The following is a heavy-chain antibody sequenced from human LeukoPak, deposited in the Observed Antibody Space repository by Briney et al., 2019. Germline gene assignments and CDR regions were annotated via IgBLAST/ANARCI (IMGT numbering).Heavy chain of an antibody. CDR2: IWYDGSNK. Sequence: GGSLRLSCAASGFTFSSYGMHWVRQAPGKGLEWVAVIWYDGSNKYYADSVKGRFTISRDNSKNTLYLQMNSLRAEDTAVYYCAKVLSSGNYRGAFDIWGQGTKVTVSA. J-gene: IGHJ3*02. V-gene: IGHV3-33*06. CDR1: GFTFSSYG. D-gene: IGHD1-26*01. CDR3: AKVLSSGNYRGAFDI.